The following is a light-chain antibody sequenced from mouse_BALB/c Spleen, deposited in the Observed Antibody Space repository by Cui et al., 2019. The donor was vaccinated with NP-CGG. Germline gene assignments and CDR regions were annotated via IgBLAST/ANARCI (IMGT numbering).Light chain of an antibody. CDR3: ALWYSNHWV. Sequence: QAFWTPESALTTSPGATVTLTCRSSTGSVTTSNYANWVQEKPDHLFTGLIGGTNNRAPGVPARFSGSLIGDKAALTITGAQTEDEAIYFCALWYSNHWVFGGGTKLTVL. CDR1: TGSVTTSNY. V-gene: IGLV1*01. J-gene: IGLJ1*01. CDR2: GTN.